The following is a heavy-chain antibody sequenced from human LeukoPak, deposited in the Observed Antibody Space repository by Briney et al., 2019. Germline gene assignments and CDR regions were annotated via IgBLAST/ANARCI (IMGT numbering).Heavy chain of an antibody. CDR3: AKGYDSSGYYPPLDY. V-gene: IGHV3-30*02. CDR1: GFTFSSYG. CDR2: IRYDGSNK. Sequence: PGGSLRLSCAASGFTFSSYGMHWVRQAPGKGLEWVAFIRYDGSNKYYADSVKGRFTISRDNSKNTLYLQMNSLRAEDTAVYYCAKGYDSSGYYPPLDYWGQGTLVTVSS. J-gene: IGHJ4*02. D-gene: IGHD3-22*01.